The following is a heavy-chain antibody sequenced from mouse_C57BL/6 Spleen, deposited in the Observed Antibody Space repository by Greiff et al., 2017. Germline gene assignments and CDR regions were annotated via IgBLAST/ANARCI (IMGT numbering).Heavy chain of an antibody. J-gene: IGHJ4*01. Sequence: VKLVESGPGLVQPSQSLSITCTVSGFSLTSYGVHWVRQSPGKGLEWLGVIWSGGSTDYNAAFISRLSISKDNSKSQVFFKMNSLQADDTAIYYCARTIYYDYAYAMDYWGQGTSVTVSS. CDR2: IWSGGST. D-gene: IGHD2-4*01. V-gene: IGHV2-2*01. CDR1: GFSLTSYG. CDR3: ARTIYYDYAYAMDY.